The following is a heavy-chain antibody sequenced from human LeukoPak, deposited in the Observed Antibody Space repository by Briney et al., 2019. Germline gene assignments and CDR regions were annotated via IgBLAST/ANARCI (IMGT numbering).Heavy chain of an antibody. Sequence: GGSLRLSCAASGFTASSNYMTWVRQAPGKGLEWVSVIYSDSSTYYADSVKGRFTISRDDSKNTLFLQMSYLRAEDTAVYYCARAPGTTLHYGGLDVWGQGTTVTVSS. V-gene: IGHV3-66*01. CDR1: GFTASSNY. CDR2: IYSDSST. J-gene: IGHJ6*02. CDR3: ARAPGTTLHYGGLDV. D-gene: IGHD4-17*01.